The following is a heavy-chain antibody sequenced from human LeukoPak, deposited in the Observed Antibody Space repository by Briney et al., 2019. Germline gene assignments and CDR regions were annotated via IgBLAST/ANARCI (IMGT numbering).Heavy chain of an antibody. Sequence: SVKVSCKAPGGTFSSYAISWVRPAPGQGLEWMGGIIPIFGTANYAQKFQGRVTISADDSTRTAYMELSSLRSEDTAVYYCASSYYYGSGSPPNWFDPWGQGTLVTVSS. CDR3: ASSYYYGSGSPPNWFDP. V-gene: IGHV1-69*13. J-gene: IGHJ5*02. D-gene: IGHD3-10*01. CDR2: IIPIFGTA. CDR1: GGTFSSYA.